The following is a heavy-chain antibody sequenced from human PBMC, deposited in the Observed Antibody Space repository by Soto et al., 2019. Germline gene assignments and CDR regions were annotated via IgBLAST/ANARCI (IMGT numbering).Heavy chain of an antibody. Sequence: PSETLSLTCTVSGGSISSSSYYWGWIRQPPGKGLEWIGSIYYSGSTYYNPSLKSRVTISVDTSKNQFSLKLSSVTAADTAVYYCARVSGSYYYGMDVRAQRTTVTVSS. V-gene: IGHV4-39*01. CDR1: GGSISSSSYY. J-gene: IGHJ6*02. D-gene: IGHD1-26*01. CDR3: ARVSGSYYYGMDV. CDR2: IYYSGST.